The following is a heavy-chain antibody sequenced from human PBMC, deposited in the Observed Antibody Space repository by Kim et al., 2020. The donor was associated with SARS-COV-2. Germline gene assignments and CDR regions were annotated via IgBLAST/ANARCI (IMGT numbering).Heavy chain of an antibody. J-gene: IGHJ6*02. CDR2: ISYDGSNK. D-gene: IGHD5-18*01. CDR3: ARRAYTAMYGMDV. V-gene: IGHV3-30*04. CDR1: GFTFSSYA. Sequence: GGSLRLSCAASGFTFSSYAMHWVRQAPGKGLEWVAVISYDGSNKYYADSVKGRFTISRDNSKNTLYLQMNSLRAEDTAVYYCARRAYTAMYGMDVWGQGTTVTVSS.